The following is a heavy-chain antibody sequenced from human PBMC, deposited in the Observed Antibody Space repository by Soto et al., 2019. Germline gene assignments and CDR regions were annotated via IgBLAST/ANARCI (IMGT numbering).Heavy chain of an antibody. D-gene: IGHD6-13*01. J-gene: IGHJ4*02. CDR2: IYWDDDK. CDR1: GFSLSTSGVG. Sequence: QITLKESGPPLVKPTQTLTLTCTFSGFSLSTSGVGVGWIRQPPGKALEWLALIYWDDDKRYSPALKSRLTITKAPSKTQVVLTSTTMDPVDTAPYYCAPGSGLAAAGYPYDYRGQGTLVTVSS. V-gene: IGHV2-5*02. CDR3: APGSGLAAAGYPYDY.